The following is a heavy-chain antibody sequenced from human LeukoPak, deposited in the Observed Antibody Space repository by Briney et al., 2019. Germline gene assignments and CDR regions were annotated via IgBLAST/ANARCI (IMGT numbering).Heavy chain of an antibody. Sequence: SETLSLTCAVYGGSFSGYYWSWIRQPPGKGLEWIGEINHSGSTNYTPSLKSRVTISVDTSKNQFSLKLSSVTAADTAVYYCARRPNTPYYYGSGSSYYFDYWGQGTLVTVSS. CDR2: INHSGST. V-gene: IGHV4-34*01. D-gene: IGHD3-10*01. CDR3: ARRPNTPYYYGSGSSYYFDY. J-gene: IGHJ4*02. CDR1: GGSFSGYY.